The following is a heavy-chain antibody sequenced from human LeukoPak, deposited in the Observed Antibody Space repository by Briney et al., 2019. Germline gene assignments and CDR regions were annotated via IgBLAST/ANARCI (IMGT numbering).Heavy chain of an antibody. Sequence: ASVKVSCKASGYSLTTYYMHWVRQAPGQGLEWMAIINPSGGSTNYAQKFQGRVTMTRDTPTNTVYMEMSSLRIEDTAVYYCARNNGITIFGVVPDYWGRGTLVTVSS. CDR2: INPSGGST. D-gene: IGHD3-3*01. V-gene: IGHV1-46*01. CDR1: GYSLTTYY. CDR3: ARNNGITIFGVVPDY. J-gene: IGHJ4*02.